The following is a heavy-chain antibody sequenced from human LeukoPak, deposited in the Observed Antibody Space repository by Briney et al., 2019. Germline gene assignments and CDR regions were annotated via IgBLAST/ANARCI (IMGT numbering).Heavy chain of an antibody. J-gene: IGHJ4*02. CDR1: GGSFSGYY. V-gene: IGHV3-11*01. D-gene: IGHD6-19*01. CDR2: ISSSGSTI. Sequence: LSLTCAVYGGSFSGYYWSWIRQAPGKGLEWVSYISSSGSTIYYADSVKGRFTISRDNAKNSLYLQMNSLRAEDTAVYYCARIRKGWYFDYWGQGTLVTVSS. CDR3: ARIRKGWYFDY.